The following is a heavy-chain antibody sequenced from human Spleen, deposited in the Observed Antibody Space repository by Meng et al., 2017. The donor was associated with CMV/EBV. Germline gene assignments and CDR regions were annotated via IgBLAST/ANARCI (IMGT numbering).Heavy chain of an antibody. CDR1: GFTVGSSY. D-gene: IGHD5-12*01. J-gene: IGHJ4*02. CDR2: IYSGGTT. CDR3: AKDSLVATATS. Sequence: GESLKISCAASGFTVGSSYMTWVRQAPGKGLEWVSVIYSGGTTFYTDSVKGRFTISSDNSKNTLYLQMNSLRAEDTAVYYCAKDSLVATATSWGQGTLVTVSS. V-gene: IGHV3-53*01.